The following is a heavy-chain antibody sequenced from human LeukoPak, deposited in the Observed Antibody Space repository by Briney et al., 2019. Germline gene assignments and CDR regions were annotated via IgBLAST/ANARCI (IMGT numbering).Heavy chain of an antibody. Sequence: SETLSLTCTVSGGSISSYYWSWIRQPPGKGLEWIGCIYYSGSTNYNPSLKSRVTISVDTSKNQFSLKLSSVTAADTAVSYCARAGYSYGPIGYWGQGTLVTVSP. J-gene: IGHJ4*02. V-gene: IGHV4-59*08. CDR3: ARAGYSYGPIGY. CDR2: IYYSGST. CDR1: GGSISSYY. D-gene: IGHD5-18*01.